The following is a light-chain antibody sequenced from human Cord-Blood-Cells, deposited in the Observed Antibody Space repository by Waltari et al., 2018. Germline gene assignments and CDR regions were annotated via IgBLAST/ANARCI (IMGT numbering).Light chain of an antibody. CDR2: EGS. CDR3: CSYAGSSTGV. V-gene: IGLV2-23*01. CDR1: SSDVGSYNL. J-gene: IGLJ3*02. Sequence: QSALTQPASVSGSPGQSITISCTGTSSDVGSYNLVSWYQQHPGKAPKLMIYEGSTRPSGVSNRFSGSKSGNTASLTISGLQAEDEADYYCCSYAGSSTGVFGGGTTLTVL.